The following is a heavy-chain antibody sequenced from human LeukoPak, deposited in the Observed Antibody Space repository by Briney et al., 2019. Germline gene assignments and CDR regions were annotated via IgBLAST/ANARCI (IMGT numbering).Heavy chain of an antibody. CDR3: AILNFGDSDRYFDY. V-gene: IGHV4-34*01. Sequence: SETLSLTCAVYGGSFSGYYWSWIRQPPGKGLEWIGEINHSGSTNYNPSLKSRVTISVDTSKNQFSLELTSVTAADTAVYYCAILNFGDSDRYFDYWGQGTLVTVSS. CDR1: GGSFSGYY. J-gene: IGHJ4*02. D-gene: IGHD4-17*01. CDR2: INHSGST.